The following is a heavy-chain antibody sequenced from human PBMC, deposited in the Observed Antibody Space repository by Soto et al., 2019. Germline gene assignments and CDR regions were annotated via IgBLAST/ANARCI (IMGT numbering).Heavy chain of an antibody. J-gene: IGHJ6*03. Sequence: GSLRLSCAASGFTVSSNYMSWVRQAPGKGLEWVSVIYSGGSTYYADSVKGRFTISRDNSKNTLYLQMNSLRAEDTAVYYCARDSTIPRRYYMDVWGKGTTVTVSS. CDR1: GFTVSSNY. CDR3: ARDSTIPRRYYMDV. V-gene: IGHV3-66*01. CDR2: IYSGGST. D-gene: IGHD5-12*01.